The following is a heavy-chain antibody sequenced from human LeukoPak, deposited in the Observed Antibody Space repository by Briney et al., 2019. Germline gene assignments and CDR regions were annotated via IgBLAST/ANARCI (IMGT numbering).Heavy chain of an antibody. J-gene: IGHJ4*02. CDR2: IHPSSGGT. V-gene: IGHV1-2*06. D-gene: IGHD4-17*01. CDR3: ARNYGDLDY. CDR1: GYIFTAYY. Sequence: GASVKVSCKASGYIFTAYYIHWVRQAPGQGLEWVGRIHPSSGGTEYAQNFQGRVTVTRDTSITTAYMELNRLTSDGTAVYYCARNYGDLDYWGQGTLVTVSS.